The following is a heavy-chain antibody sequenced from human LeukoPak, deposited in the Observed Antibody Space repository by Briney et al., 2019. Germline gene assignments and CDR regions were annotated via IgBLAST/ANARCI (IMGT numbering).Heavy chain of an antibody. V-gene: IGHV1-24*01. CDR3: ATLWFGELLFDY. CDR2: FDPEDGET. CDR1: GYTLIELS. Sequence: ASVKVSCKVSGYTLIELSMHWVRQAPGKGLEWMGGFDPEDGETIYAQKFQGRVTMTEDTSTDTAYMELSSLRSEDTAVYYCATLWFGELLFDYWGQGTLVTVSS. D-gene: IGHD3-10*01. J-gene: IGHJ4*02.